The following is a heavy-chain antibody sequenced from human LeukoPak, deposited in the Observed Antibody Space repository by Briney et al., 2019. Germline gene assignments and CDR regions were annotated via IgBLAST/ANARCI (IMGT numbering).Heavy chain of an antibody. CDR1: GFTFSSYG. J-gene: IGHJ4*02. CDR3: AKDSSGYYNYFDY. V-gene: IGHV3-30*02. CDR2: IRYDSINK. D-gene: IGHD3-22*01. Sequence: GESLRLSCAASGFTFSSYGMHWVRQAPGKGLEWVAFIRYDSINKYYADSVKGRFTISRDNSKNTLYLQMNSLRAEDTAVYYCAKDSSGYYNYFDYWGQGTLVTVSS.